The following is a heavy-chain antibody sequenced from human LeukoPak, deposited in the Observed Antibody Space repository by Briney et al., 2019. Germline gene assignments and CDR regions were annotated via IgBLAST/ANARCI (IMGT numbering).Heavy chain of an antibody. V-gene: IGHV3-21*01. CDR2: ISSSSSYI. CDR3: ASLGLTLAV. D-gene: IGHD7-27*01. J-gene: IGHJ4*02. Sequence: PGGSLRLSCAASGFTFSSYSMNWVRQAPGKGLEWVSSISSSSSYIYYADSVKGRSTISRDNAKNSLYLQMNSLRAEDTAVYYCASLGLTLAVWGQGTLVTVSS. CDR1: GFTFSSYS.